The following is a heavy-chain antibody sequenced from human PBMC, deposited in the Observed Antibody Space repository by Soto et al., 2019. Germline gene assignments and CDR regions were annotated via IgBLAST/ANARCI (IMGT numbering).Heavy chain of an antibody. CDR2: VSYSGST. CDR1: GGAIGGYY. D-gene: IGHD6-19*01. J-gene: IGHJ5*02. Sequence: PSETLSLTCSLSGGAIGGYYWSWIRQPPGKALEWIGCVSYSGSTDYHPSLKRRVSISTDTTKNKFHMKMISVTAADTAVYYCARHGSDSGWFFFDPWGQGELVTVS. V-gene: IGHV4-59*08. CDR3: ARHGSDSGWFFFDP.